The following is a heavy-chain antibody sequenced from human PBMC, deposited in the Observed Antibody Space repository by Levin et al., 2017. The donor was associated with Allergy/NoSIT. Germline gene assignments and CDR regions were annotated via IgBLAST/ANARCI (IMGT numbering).Heavy chain of an antibody. CDR1: GFTFSSYA. CDR2: ISYDASNK. CDR3: ARDGPPGGSSWGEYFQH. Sequence: QRGESLKISCAASGFTFSSYAMHWVRQAPGKGLEWVAVISYDASNKYYADSVKGRFTISRDNSKNTLYLQMDNLRPEDTAVYYCARDGPPGGSSWGEYFQHWGQGTLVTVSS. D-gene: IGHD6-13*01. V-gene: IGHV3-30-3*01. J-gene: IGHJ1*01.